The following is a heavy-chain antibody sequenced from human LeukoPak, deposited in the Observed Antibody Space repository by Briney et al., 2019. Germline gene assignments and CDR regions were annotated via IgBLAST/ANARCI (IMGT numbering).Heavy chain of an antibody. D-gene: IGHD1-26*01. J-gene: IGHJ4*02. CDR2: IRYNGNNQ. CDR1: GFTFNNYG. V-gene: IGHV3-30*02. CDR3: AKDWDSGSYFADY. Sequence: GGSLRLSCAASGFTFNNYGMHWVRQAPGKGLEWVAFIRYNGNNQYYADSVKGRFTISRDNSKNTLYLQMDSLKGDDTAVYYCAKDWDSGSYFADYWGQGTLVTVSS.